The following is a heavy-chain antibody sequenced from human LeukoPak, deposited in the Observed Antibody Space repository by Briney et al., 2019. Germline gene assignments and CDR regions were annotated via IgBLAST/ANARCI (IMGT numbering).Heavy chain of an antibody. D-gene: IGHD3/OR15-3a*01. CDR1: GFTFSSYV. CDR2: IIGSDGST. J-gene: IGHJ4*02. CDR3: AKDRWTGSPGNFDY. Sequence: GGSLRLSCAASGFTFSSYVMSWVRQAPGKGLEWVSGIIGSDGSTYYADSVKGRFTISRDNSKNTLYLQMNNLRVEDTAVYYCAKDRWTGSPGNFDYWGQGTLVTVSS. V-gene: IGHV3-23*01.